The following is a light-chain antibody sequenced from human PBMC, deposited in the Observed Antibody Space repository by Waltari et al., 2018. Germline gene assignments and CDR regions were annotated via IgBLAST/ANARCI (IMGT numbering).Light chain of an antibody. CDR1: QSILTW. V-gene: IGKV1-5*03. CDR2: TAF. J-gene: IGKJ2*01. CDR3: QQYHDYSA. Sequence: DTQMTQSPSTLSASVGDRVTITCRASQSILTWLAWYQQKPGKAPRLLLYTAFNLGSGVPGRFSSSASGTDFNLTISSLQPDDSATYCCQQYHDYSAFGQGTKLEIK.